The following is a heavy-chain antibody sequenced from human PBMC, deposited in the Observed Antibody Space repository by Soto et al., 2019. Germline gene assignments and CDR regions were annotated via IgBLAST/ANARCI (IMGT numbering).Heavy chain of an antibody. J-gene: IGHJ6*02. Sequence: GETLKISCKGVGYSFTTYWIEWVRQMPGKGLELMGIIYPGDSDTRYRPSFQGQVTISADKSIGTAYLQWDSLKASDTAMYYCARHSGYSSGWKYNYYGMDVWGQGTTVTVSS. CDR3: ARHSGYSSGWKYNYYGMDV. CDR1: GYSFTTYW. CDR2: IYPGDSDT. V-gene: IGHV5-51*01. D-gene: IGHD6-19*01.